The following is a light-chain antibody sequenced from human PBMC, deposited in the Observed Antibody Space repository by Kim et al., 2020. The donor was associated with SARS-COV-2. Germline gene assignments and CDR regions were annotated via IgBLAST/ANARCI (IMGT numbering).Light chain of an antibody. Sequence: SYELAQPPSVSVAPGKTARITCGGNNFGGKSVHWYQQKPGQAPVLVIYYDYNRPSGIPERFSGSNSGNTATLTISRVEAGDEADYYCQVWDSDSDQKVFGGGTQLTVL. CDR2: YDY. CDR3: QVWDSDSDQKV. V-gene: IGLV3-21*04. J-gene: IGLJ3*02. CDR1: NFGGKS.